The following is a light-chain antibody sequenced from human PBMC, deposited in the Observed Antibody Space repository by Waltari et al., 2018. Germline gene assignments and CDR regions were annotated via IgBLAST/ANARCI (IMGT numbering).Light chain of an antibody. CDR1: ALPKKY. CDR3: NSKDSSGNHRV. J-gene: IGLJ2*01. Sequence: SYELTQPPSVSVSPGQTATITCSGDALPKKYAYWYQQKSGQAPVLVIYEDTKRPSGIPERFSGSSSGPTATLTISGARVEDEADYYCNSKDSSGNHRVFGGGTKLTVL. V-gene: IGLV3-10*01. CDR2: EDT.